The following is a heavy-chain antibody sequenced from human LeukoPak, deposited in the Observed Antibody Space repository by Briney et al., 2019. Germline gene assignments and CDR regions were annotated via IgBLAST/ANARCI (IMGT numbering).Heavy chain of an antibody. CDR3: ARAPHIAAQDYNYYMDV. D-gene: IGHD6-6*01. CDR1: GYTFINFY. CDR2: IHPSGGST. Sequence: ASVKVSCKASGYTFINFYMHWVRQAPGQGLEWMGRIHPSGGSTSYAQKFQGRVTITTDESTSTAYMELSSLRSEDTAVYYCARAPHIAAQDYNYYMDVRGKGTTVTVSS. J-gene: IGHJ6*03. V-gene: IGHV1-46*01.